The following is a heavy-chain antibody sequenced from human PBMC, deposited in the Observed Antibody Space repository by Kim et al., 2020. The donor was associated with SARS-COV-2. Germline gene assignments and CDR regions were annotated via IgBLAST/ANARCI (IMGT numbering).Heavy chain of an antibody. D-gene: IGHD6-19*01. Sequence: ADSVNGRFTISRDNCKNTLYRQMNSRRVEATAVYYCATTAVGLVQSDFDSWGQGTLVTVSS. V-gene: IGHV3-53*05. CDR3: ATTAVGLVQSDFDS. J-gene: IGHJ4*02.